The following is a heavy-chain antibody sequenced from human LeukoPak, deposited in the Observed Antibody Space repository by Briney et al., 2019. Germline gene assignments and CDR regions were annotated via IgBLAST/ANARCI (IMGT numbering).Heavy chain of an antibody. Sequence: GGSLRLSCAASGFSFSTYWMSWVRQAPGQGLEWVASIKYDASEKHYVDSVKGRFTISRDNGKNSLSLQMNSLRAEDTAVYYCATDGTPLRVGEVFFDNWGQGTLVTVSS. CDR2: IKYDASEK. CDR3: ATDGTPLRVGEVFFDN. CDR1: GFSFSTYW. J-gene: IGHJ4*02. D-gene: IGHD3-10*01. V-gene: IGHV3-7*01.